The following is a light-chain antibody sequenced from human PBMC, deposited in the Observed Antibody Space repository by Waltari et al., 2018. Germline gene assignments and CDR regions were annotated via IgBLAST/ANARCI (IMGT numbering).Light chain of an antibody. CDR2: RAS. CDR3: LQYDLHPWT. V-gene: IGKV1-5*03. J-gene: IGKJ1*01. CDR1: QNINDW. Sequence: DIQMTQSPSPVPASVGARVTLTCRASQNINDWLAWYQQKPGKAPKLLIHRASTLDSGAPSRFSGSGFGTEFTLTINSLQPDDFSTYYCLQYDLHPWTFGQGTQVQIK.